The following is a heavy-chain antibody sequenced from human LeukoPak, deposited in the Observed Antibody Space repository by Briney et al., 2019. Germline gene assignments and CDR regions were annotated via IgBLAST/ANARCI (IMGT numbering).Heavy chain of an antibody. CDR1: GGSFSGYY. D-gene: IGHD3-9*01. Sequence: SETLSLTCAVYGGSFSGYYWSWIRQPPGKRLEWIGEINPSGSTNYNPSLKSRITISLDTSKNQFSLKLRSVTAADTAVYYCARVTGYTIEDYFDYWGQGTLVTVSS. V-gene: IGHV4-34*01. CDR3: ARVTGYTIEDYFDY. J-gene: IGHJ4*02. CDR2: INPSGST.